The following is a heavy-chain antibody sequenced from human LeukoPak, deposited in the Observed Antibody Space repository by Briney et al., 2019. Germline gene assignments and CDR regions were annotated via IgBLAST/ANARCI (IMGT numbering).Heavy chain of an antibody. D-gene: IGHD1-26*01. V-gene: IGHV4-34*01. CDR2: IYHSGST. Sequence: SETLSLTCAVYGGSFSGYYWSWIRQPPGKGLEWLGYIYHSGSTYYNPSLKSRVTISVDRSKNQFSLKLSSVTAADTAVYYCARDSGVGATPEDDAFDIWGQGTMVTVSS. CDR1: GGSFSGYY. J-gene: IGHJ3*02. CDR3: ARDSGVGATPEDDAFDI.